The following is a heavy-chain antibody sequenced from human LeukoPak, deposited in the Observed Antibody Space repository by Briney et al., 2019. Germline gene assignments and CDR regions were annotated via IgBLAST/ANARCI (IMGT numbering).Heavy chain of an antibody. CDR1: GESFSGYY. J-gene: IGHJ4*02. CDR2: INHSGST. D-gene: IGHD3-22*01. CDR3: ARGVARTYYSDTSGYAAADY. V-gene: IGHV4-34*01. Sequence: PSETLSLTCAVYGESFSGYYWSWIRQPPGKGLEWIGEINHSGSTNYNPSLKSRVTISVDTSKNQFSLKLSSVTAADKAVYYCARGVARTYYSDTSGYAAADYWGQGTLVTVSS.